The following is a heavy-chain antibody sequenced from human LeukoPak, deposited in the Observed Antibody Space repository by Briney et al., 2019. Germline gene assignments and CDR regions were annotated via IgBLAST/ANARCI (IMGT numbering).Heavy chain of an antibody. CDR2: IYTSGST. J-gene: IGHJ5*02. D-gene: IGHD3-10*01. CDR3: ARDRGYYGFNWFDP. Sequence: KPSETLSLTCTVSGGSISSDNYYWSWIRQPAGKGLEWIGRIYTSGSTNYNPSLKSRVTISVDTSKNQFSLKLSSVTAADTAVYYCARDRGYYGFNWFDPWGQGTLVTVSS. CDR1: GGSISSDNYY. V-gene: IGHV4-61*02.